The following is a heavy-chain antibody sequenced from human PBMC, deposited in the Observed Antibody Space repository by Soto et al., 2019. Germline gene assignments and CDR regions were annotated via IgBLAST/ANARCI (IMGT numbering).Heavy chain of an antibody. CDR3: ARDQSDTAMVKFFYYYGMDV. D-gene: IGHD5-18*01. Sequence: GGSLRLCCAASGFTFSTYSMNWVRQAPGKGLEWVSSISNSPSYIYYADSVKGRFTISRDNAKNSLYLQMNSLRDDDTAVYYCARDQSDTAMVKFFYYYGMDVWGQGTTVTVSS. CDR1: GFTFSTYS. CDR2: ISNSPSYI. V-gene: IGHV3-21*01. J-gene: IGHJ6*02.